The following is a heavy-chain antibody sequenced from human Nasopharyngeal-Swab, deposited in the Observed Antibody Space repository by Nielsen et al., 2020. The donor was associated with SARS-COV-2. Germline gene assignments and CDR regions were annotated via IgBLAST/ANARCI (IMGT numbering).Heavy chain of an antibody. Sequence: GESLKISCAASGFTFSSYEMNWVRQAPGKGLEWVSYISSSGSTIYYADSVKGRFTISRNNAKNSLYLQMNSLRAEDTAVYYCARVSPYGAPFDYWGQGALVTVSS. CDR1: GFTFSSYE. J-gene: IGHJ4*02. CDR2: ISSSGSTI. D-gene: IGHD4-17*01. V-gene: IGHV3-48*03. CDR3: ARVSPYGAPFDY.